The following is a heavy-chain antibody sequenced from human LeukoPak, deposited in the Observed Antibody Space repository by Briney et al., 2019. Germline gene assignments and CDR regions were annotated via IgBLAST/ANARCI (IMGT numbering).Heavy chain of an antibody. D-gene: IGHD4-17*01. CDR2: ISSSSSTI. CDR3: ASSPRYGDYDY. Sequence: GGSLRLSCAASGFTFSSYSMNWVRQAPGKGLEWVSYISSSSSTIYYADSVKGRFTISRDNAKNSLYLQMNSLRAEDTAVYYCASSPRYGDYDYWGQGTLVTVSS. V-gene: IGHV3-48*04. J-gene: IGHJ4*02. CDR1: GFTFSSYS.